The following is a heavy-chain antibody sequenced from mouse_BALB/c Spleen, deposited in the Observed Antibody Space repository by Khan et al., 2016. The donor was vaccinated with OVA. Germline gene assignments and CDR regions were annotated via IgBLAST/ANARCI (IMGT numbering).Heavy chain of an antibody. D-gene: IGHD2-2*01. V-gene: IGHV1S136*01. J-gene: IGHJ2*01. CDR1: GYTITSYV. CDR2: IYPLNDDT. CDR3: AKNCGYDVYISH. Sequence: VQLQQSGPELVKPGASVKMSCEASGYTITSYVIHWVKQKPGQGLEWIGNIYPLNDDTKYNEKFKGKATLTSDTFSNIVYMELRSLPSEDSAVYYCAKNCGYDVYISHWGEDTTRTVS.